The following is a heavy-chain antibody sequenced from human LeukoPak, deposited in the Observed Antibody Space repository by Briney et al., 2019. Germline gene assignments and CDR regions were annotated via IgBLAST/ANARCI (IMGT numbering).Heavy chain of an antibody. V-gene: IGHV1-18*01. Sequence: GASVKVSCKASGYTFTSYGIGWVRQAPGQGLKWMGWISAYNGNTNYAQKLRGRVTMTTDTSTSTAYMELRSLRSDDTAVYYCARDGYCSSTSCYVYYYYGMDVWGQGTTVTVSS. CDR3: ARDGYCSSTSCYVYYYYGMDV. J-gene: IGHJ6*02. CDR1: GYTFTSYG. D-gene: IGHD2-2*01. CDR2: ISAYNGNT.